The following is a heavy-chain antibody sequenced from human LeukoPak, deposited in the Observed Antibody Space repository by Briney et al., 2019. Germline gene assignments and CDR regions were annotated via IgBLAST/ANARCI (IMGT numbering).Heavy chain of an antibody. J-gene: IGHJ5*02. CDR3: AKMDNYDSRGGS. CDR1: GFTFSSYA. D-gene: IGHD3-22*01. Sequence: GGSLRLSCEASGFTFSSYAMSWVRQAPGKGLEWVSAISGSGGSTYYADSVKGRFTISRDNSKNTLYLQMNSLRAEDTAVYYCAKMDNYDSRGGSWGQGTLVTVSS. CDR2: ISGSGGST. V-gene: IGHV3-23*01.